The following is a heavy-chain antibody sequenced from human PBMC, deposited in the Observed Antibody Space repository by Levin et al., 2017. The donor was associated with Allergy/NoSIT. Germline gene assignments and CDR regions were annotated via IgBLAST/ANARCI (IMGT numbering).Heavy chain of an antibody. CDR1: GFTFSSYA. CDR2: ISSNGGST. D-gene: IGHD6-13*01. V-gene: IGHV3-64*01. J-gene: IGHJ3*02. Sequence: GGSLRLSCAASGFTFSSYAMHWVRQAPGKGLEYVSAISSNGGSTYYANSVKGRFTISRDNSKNTLYLQMGSLRAEDMAVYYCAREGSSSWFDAFDIWGQGTMVTVSS. CDR3: AREGSSSWFDAFDI.